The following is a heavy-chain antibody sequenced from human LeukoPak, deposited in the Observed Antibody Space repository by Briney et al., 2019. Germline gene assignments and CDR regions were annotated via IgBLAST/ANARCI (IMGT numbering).Heavy chain of an antibody. CDR2: ISGIAGST. CDR3: AKAPVTSCRGAYCYPFDS. Sequence: GGSLRLSCAASGFTFSSYAMSWVRQAPGKGLEWVSVISGIAGSTNYADSARGRFTISRDNSKNTLYLQMNSLRAEDAAVYFCAKAPVTSCRGAYCYPFDSWGQGTLVTVSS. J-gene: IGHJ4*02. V-gene: IGHV3-23*01. CDR1: GFTFSSYA. D-gene: IGHD2-21*01.